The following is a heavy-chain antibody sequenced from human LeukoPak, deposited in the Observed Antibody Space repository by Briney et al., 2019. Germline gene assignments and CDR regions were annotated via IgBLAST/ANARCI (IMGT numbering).Heavy chain of an antibody. D-gene: IGHD3-22*01. V-gene: IGHV4-30-2*01. J-gene: IGHJ3*02. CDR3: ASQVTPYDSSGYYYHDAFDI. CDR1: GGSISSGGYY. CDR2: IYHSGST. Sequence: PSQTLSLTCTVSGGSISSGGYYWSWIRQPPGKGLEWIGYIYHSGSTYYNPSLKSRVTISVDTSKNQFSLKLSSVTAADTAVYYCASQVTPYDSSGYYYHDAFDIWGQGTMVTVSS.